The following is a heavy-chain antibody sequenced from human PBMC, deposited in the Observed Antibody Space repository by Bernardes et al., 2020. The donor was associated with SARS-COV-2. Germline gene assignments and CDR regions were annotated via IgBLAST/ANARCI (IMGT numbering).Heavy chain of an antibody. D-gene: IGHD1-26*01. CDR3: VREGSGSYQYNLDY. CDR1: GYTLTELS. Sequence: ASVKVSCKVSGYTLTELSMHWVRQAPGKGLEWMGGFDPEDGETIYAQKFQGRVTMTEDTSITTVYMELTRLRSDDTAVYYCVREGSGSYQYNLDYWGQGTLVTVSS. CDR2: FDPEDGET. V-gene: IGHV1-24*01. J-gene: IGHJ4*02.